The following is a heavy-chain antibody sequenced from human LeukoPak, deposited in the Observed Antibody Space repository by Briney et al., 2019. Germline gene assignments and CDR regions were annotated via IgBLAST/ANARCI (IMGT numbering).Heavy chain of an antibody. CDR2: ISSSSSYT. CDR3: ARVGYYYPD. V-gene: IGHV3-21*01. J-gene: IGHJ4*02. D-gene: IGHD3-10*01. CDR1: GFTFSSYS. Sequence: GGSLRLSCAASGFTFSSYSMNWVRQAPGKGLEWVSSISSSSSYTYYADSVKGRFTISRDNAKNSLYLQMNSLRAEDTAVYYCARVGYYYPDWGQGTLVTVSS.